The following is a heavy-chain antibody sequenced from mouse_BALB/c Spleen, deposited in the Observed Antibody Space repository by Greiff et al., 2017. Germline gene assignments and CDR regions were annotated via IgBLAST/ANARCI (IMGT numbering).Heavy chain of an antibody. Sequence: VQLQQSGPGLVQPSQSLSITCTVSGFSLTSYGVHWVRQSPGKGLEWLGVIWSGGSTDYNAAFISRLSISKDNSKSQVFFKMNSLQANDTAIYYCATNYYGSSYYFDYWGQGTTLTVSS. CDR3: ATNYYGSSYYFDY. CDR2: IWSGGST. J-gene: IGHJ2*01. CDR1: GFSLTSYG. D-gene: IGHD1-1*01. V-gene: IGHV2-2*02.